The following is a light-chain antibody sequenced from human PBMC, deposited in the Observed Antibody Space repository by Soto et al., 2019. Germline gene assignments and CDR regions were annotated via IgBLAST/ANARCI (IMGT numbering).Light chain of an antibody. CDR3: QQYNNSPPLT. V-gene: IGKV3-15*01. J-gene: IGKJ4*01. CDR1: QPVSSN. CDR2: GAS. Sequence: ETVMTQSPATLSVSPGERATLSCRASQPVSSNLAWYQQKPGQAPRLLIYGASTRATGIPARFSGSGSGTEFPLTISSLQSEDFAVYYCQQYNNSPPLTFGGGTKVEIK.